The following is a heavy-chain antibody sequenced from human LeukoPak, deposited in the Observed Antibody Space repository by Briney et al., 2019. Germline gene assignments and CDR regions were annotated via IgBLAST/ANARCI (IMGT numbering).Heavy chain of an antibody. V-gene: IGHV4-38-2*01. Sequence: PSETLSLTCAVSGYSISSGYYWGWIRQPTGKGLEWIGSIYHSGSTYYNPSLKSRVAISVDTSKNQFSLKLNSVTAADTALYYCARLSAEPPAPYSWFDPWGQGTLVTVPS. J-gene: IGHJ5*02. CDR1: GYSISSGYY. CDR2: IYHSGST. CDR3: ARLSAEPPAPYSWFDP. D-gene: IGHD2-2*01.